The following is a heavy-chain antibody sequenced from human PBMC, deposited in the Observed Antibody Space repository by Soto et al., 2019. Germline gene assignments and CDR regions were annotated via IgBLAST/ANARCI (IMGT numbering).Heavy chain of an antibody. Sequence: SETLSLTCAVYGGSFSGYYWSWIRQPPGKGLEWIGEINHSGSTNYNPSLKSRVTISVDTSKNQFSLKLSSVTAADTAVYYCARGVGYCSGGSCYSDYYYGMDVWGQGTTVTVSS. J-gene: IGHJ6*02. CDR1: GGSFSGYY. D-gene: IGHD2-15*01. V-gene: IGHV4-34*01. CDR3: ARGVGYCSGGSCYSDYYYGMDV. CDR2: INHSGST.